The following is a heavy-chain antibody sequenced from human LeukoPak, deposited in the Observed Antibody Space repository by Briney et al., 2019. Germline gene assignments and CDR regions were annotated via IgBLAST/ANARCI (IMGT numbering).Heavy chain of an antibody. D-gene: IGHD3-9*01. CDR2: ISGSGGIT. J-gene: IGHJ3*02. CDR3: AKDPDDISPVNDAFDI. CDR1: GFTFSSYA. Sequence: GGSLRLSCAASGFTFSSYAMSWVRQAPGKGLEWVSAISGSGGITYYADSVKGRFTISRDNSKNTLYLQMNSLRAEDTAVYYCAKDPDDISPVNDAFDIWGQGTMVTVSS. V-gene: IGHV3-23*01.